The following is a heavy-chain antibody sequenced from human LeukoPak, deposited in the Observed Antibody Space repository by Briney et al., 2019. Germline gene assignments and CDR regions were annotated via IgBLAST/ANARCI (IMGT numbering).Heavy chain of an antibody. J-gene: IGHJ6*03. CDR1: GYTFTSYY. CDR2: IHCNNGGS. V-gene: IGHV1-2*02. Sequence: AASVRVSCKASGYTFTSYYIHWVRQAPGHGLEWMGSIHCNNGGSKSAQKFQGRVSMTRDTSIKTAYMELRRLTSDDTAVYFCARGHYFLDVWGRGTTVTVSS. CDR3: ARGHYFLDV.